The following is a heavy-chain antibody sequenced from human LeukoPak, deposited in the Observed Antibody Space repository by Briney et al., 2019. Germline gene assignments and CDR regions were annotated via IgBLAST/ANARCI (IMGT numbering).Heavy chain of an antibody. CDR1: GFTFSSFS. Sequence: GGSLRLSCAASGFTFSSFSMNWVRQAPGKGLEWVSYIRTSGTNTDYTGSVKGRFTISRDNAKNSLYLQMNSLRAEDTAVYFCTRGGYSSSSSWGQGTLVTVSS. CDR3: TRGGYSSSSS. J-gene: IGHJ4*02. D-gene: IGHD6-6*01. CDR2: IRTSGTNT. V-gene: IGHV3-48*04.